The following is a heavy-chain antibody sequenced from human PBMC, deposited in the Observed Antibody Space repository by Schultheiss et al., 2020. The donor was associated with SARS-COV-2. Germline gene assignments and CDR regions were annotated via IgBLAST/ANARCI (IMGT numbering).Heavy chain of an antibody. CDR2: IWYDGSNK. J-gene: IGHJ6*03. V-gene: IGHV3-33*01. CDR1: GFSFNNYG. D-gene: IGHD3-22*01. Sequence: GGSLRLSCAASGFSFNNYGMHWVRQAPGKGLEWVALIWYDGSNKYYADSVKGRFTISRDNSKNTLYLQMNSLRAEDTAVYYCARDNPSGYLYYYMDVWGKGTTVTVSS. CDR3: ARDNPSGYLYYYMDV.